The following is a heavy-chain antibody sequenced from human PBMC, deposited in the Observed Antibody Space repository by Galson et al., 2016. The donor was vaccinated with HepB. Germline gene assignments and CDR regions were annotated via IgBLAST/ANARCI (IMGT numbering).Heavy chain of an antibody. CDR3: ARDLYSYGYFYGLDV. J-gene: IGHJ6*02. CDR2: IDSSGKKT. D-gene: IGHD5-18*01. V-gene: IGHV3-21*03. CDR1: RISFSSHT. Sequence: SLRLSCAASRISFSSHTMDWVRQAPGKGLEWISYIDSSGKKTHYADSVKGRFTISRDNAKESLYLQMSSLRGEDTAIYYCARDLYSYGYFYGLDVWGQGTPVTVSS.